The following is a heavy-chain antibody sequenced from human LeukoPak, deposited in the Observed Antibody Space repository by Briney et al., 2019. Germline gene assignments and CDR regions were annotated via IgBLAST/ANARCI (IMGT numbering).Heavy chain of an antibody. CDR2: IDPSVGST. CDR1: GYTFTNYY. D-gene: IGHD3-22*01. CDR3: ARAHYASSNIKVPFDV. Sequence: ASVKVSCKASGYTFTNYYMHWVRQAPGQGLEWMGVIDPSVGSTTYAQKFQGRVTMTRDTATSTVYMELSSLRSEDTAVYYCARAHYASSNIKVPFDVWGKGTTVTVFS. J-gene: IGHJ6*04. V-gene: IGHV1-46*01.